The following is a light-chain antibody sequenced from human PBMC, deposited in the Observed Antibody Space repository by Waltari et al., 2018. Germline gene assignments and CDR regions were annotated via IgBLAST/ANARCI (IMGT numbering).Light chain of an antibody. CDR3: ASYTSTRTVI. Sequence: QSALTQPASVSGSPGQSITIYCSGTSSDVGGYNYVSWYQQLTGNAPKLLIYDVTRWPSGVSNRFSGSKSGNTASLTIFGLQAEDEADYYCASYTSTRTVIFGGGTRVTVL. CDR1: SSDVGGYNY. CDR2: DVT. J-gene: IGLJ2*01. V-gene: IGLV2-14*01.